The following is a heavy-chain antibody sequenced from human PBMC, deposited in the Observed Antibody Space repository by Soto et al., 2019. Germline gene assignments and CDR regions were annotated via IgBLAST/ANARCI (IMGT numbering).Heavy chain of an antibody. Sequence: QVQLVESGGGVVQPGRSLRLSCAASGFTFSSYGMHWVRQAPGKGLEWVAVIWYDGSNKYYADSVKGRFTISRDNXKXTPXLQMNSLRAEDTAVYYCARVRPAYCSSTSCYASDYWGQGTLVTVSS. V-gene: IGHV3-33*01. J-gene: IGHJ4*02. CDR3: ARVRPAYCSSTSCYASDY. CDR1: GFTFSSYG. CDR2: IWYDGSNK. D-gene: IGHD2-2*01.